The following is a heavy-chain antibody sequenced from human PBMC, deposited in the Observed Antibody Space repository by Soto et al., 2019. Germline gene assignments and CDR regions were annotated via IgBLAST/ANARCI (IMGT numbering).Heavy chain of an antibody. CDR3: ARPISIAALDAFDI. D-gene: IGHD6-6*01. Sequence: ASVKVSCKASGYTFTSYDINWVRQATGQGLEWMGWMNPNSGNTGYAQKFQGRVTMTRNTSIGTAYMELSSLRSEDTAVYYCARPISIAALDAFDIWGQGTMVTVSS. J-gene: IGHJ3*02. V-gene: IGHV1-8*01. CDR2: MNPNSGNT. CDR1: GYTFTSYD.